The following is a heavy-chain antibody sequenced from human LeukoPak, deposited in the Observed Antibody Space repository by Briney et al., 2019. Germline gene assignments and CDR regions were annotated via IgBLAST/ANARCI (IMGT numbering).Heavy chain of an antibody. CDR3: ARGGATLRWLQLPYYFDY. D-gene: IGHD5-24*01. Sequence: SETLSPTRTVSGVSISSYYWSWIRQPPAKALECIGYIYYSGCTNYTPSLKSSDPISVHTSMNQSSLKLSSVTAADTAVYYCARGGATLRWLQLPYYFDYWGQGTLVTVSS. CDR2: IYYSGCT. V-gene: IGHV4-59*08. J-gene: IGHJ4*02. CDR1: GVSISSYY.